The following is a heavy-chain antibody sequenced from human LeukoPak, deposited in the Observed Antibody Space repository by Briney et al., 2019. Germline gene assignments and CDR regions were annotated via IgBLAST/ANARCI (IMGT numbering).Heavy chain of an antibody. CDR1: GSTLSDLS. CDR2: SDPEDGET. Sequence: ASVKVSCKVSGSTLSDLSIHWVRQAPGQGLEYVGGSDPEDGETFHAQNFQDRVTMTKDTSINTAYMELSSLRSEDTAVYYCVTDRARLFWYFDLWGRGTQVTVSS. J-gene: IGHJ2*01. CDR3: VTDRARLFWYFDL. D-gene: IGHD2-21*02. V-gene: IGHV1-24*01.